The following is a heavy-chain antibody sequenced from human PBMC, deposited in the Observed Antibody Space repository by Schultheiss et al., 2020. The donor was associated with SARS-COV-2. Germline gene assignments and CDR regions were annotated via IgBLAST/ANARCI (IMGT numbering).Heavy chain of an antibody. CDR3: AKDRTVTPYYYGMDV. D-gene: IGHD4-17*01. Sequence: GSLRLSCAASGFTVSSNYMSWVRQAPGKGLEWVSSISSSSTYIYYADSVRGRFTISRDNAKNSLYLQMNSLRAEDTALYYCAKDRTVTPYYYGMDVWGQGTTVTVSS. J-gene: IGHJ6*02. CDR2: ISSSSTYI. V-gene: IGHV3-21*04. CDR1: GFTVSSNY.